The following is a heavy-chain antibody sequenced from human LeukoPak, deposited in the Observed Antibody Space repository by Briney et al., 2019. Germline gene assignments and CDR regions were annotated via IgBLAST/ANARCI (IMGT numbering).Heavy chain of an antibody. V-gene: IGHV3-33*06. CDR3: AKDLSYGSPWFDP. CDR1: GFTFSSHG. CDR2: IWYDGRKT. Sequence: GGSLRLSCATSGFTFSSHGMHGARQAPGKGLEWGADIWYDGRKTYYAASVKGRFTISREYSKNTLYLQMNNLRAEDTAVYYCAKDLSYGSPWFDPWGQGTLVTVSS. D-gene: IGHD3-10*01. J-gene: IGHJ5*02.